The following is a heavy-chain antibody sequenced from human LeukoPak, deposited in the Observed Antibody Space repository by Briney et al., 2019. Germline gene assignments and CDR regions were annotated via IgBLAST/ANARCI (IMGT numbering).Heavy chain of an antibody. CDR1: GFTFSSYW. CDR3: ARDQVSSGWYGGGIDY. J-gene: IGHJ4*02. D-gene: IGHD6-19*01. CDR2: INSDGSST. V-gene: IGHV3-74*01. Sequence: GGSLRLSCAASGFTFSSYWMHWVRQAPGKGLVWVSRINSDGSSTSYADSVKGRFTISRDNAKNTLYLQTNSLRAEDTAVYYCARDQVSSGWYGGGIDYWGQGTLVTVSS.